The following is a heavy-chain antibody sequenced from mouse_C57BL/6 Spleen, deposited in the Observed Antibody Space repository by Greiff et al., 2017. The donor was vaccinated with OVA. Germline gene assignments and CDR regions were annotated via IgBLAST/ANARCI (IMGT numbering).Heavy chain of an antibody. D-gene: IGHD4-1*01. CDR3: ARSMAGNWYFDV. J-gene: IGHJ1*03. CDR1: GYTFTRYG. CDR2: IYPRSGNT. Sequence: LQESGAELARPGASVKLSCKASGYTFTRYGISWVKQRTGQGLEWIGEIYPRSGNTYYNEKFKGKATLTADKSSSTAYMELRSLTSEDSAVYFCARSMAGNWYFDVWGTGTTVTVSS. V-gene: IGHV1-81*01.